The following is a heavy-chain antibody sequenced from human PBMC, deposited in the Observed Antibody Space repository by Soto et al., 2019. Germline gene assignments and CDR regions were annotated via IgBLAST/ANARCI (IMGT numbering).Heavy chain of an antibody. CDR3: ARVKWFGDLLPRDY. CDR1: GFTFSSYE. CDR2: ISSSGSTI. V-gene: IGHV3-48*03. Sequence: PGGSLRLSCAASGFTFSSYEMNWVRQAPGKGLEWVTYISSSGSTIYYADSVKGRFTISRDNAKNSLYLQMNSLRAEDTAVYYCARVKWFGDLLPRDYWGQGTLVTVSS. D-gene: IGHD3-10*01. J-gene: IGHJ4*02.